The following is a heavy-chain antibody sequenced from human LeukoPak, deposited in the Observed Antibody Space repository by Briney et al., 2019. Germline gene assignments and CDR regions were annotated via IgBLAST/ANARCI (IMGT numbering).Heavy chain of an antibody. D-gene: IGHD6-19*01. J-gene: IGHJ4*02. CDR1: GGSISSGTYY. V-gene: IGHV4-61*02. CDR2: IYTRGST. Sequence: PSETLSLTCTVSGGSISSGTYYWSWIRRPAGKGLEWIGRIYTRGSTDYNPSLKSRVTISMHTSKNQFSLKLTSVTAADTAVYYCARAPGYSSGWYIRGYFDYWGQGTLVTVSS. CDR3: ARAPGYSSGWYIRGYFDY.